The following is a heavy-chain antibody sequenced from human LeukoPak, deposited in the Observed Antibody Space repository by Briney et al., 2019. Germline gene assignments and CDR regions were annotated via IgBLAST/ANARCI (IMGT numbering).Heavy chain of an antibody. Sequence: GGSLRLSYGASGFTFSTHAMAWVRQAPGKGLDWVSAISGDGDTTYYADSVKGRFTISRDNSKNTVYLQMNSLRAEDTAVYYCANQSPGWGQGTLVTVSS. CDR3: ANQSPG. CDR2: ISGDGDTT. V-gene: IGHV3-23*01. J-gene: IGHJ4*02. CDR1: GFTFSTHA.